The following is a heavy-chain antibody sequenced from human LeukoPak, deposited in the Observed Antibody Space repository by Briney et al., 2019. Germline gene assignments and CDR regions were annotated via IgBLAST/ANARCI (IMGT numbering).Heavy chain of an antibody. CDR3: ATLPRTYGPLDY. J-gene: IGHJ4*02. D-gene: IGHD1-7*01. CDR2: IWFDGSTK. Sequence: GGSLRLSCAASGFTFSSYGMHWVRQAPGKGLEWVAVIWFDGSTKYYGDSEKGRFTISRDNSKDTLYLQMNSLRAEDTAVYYCATLPRTYGPLDYWGQGTLVTVSS. V-gene: IGHV3-33*01. CDR1: GFTFSSYG.